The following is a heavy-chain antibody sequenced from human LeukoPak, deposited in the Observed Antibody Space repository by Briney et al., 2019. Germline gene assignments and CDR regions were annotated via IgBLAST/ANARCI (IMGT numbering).Heavy chain of an antibody. J-gene: IGHJ5*02. Sequence: GGPLRLSCAASGFSISSYAMSWVHQAPGKGPEWVSSISGSGENTYYAGSVKGRFTISRDTSKNTLYLQMNSLRAEDTAVYYCAREAYSGSYYWFDPWGQGTLVTVSS. CDR1: GFSISSYA. CDR2: ISGSGENT. D-gene: IGHD1-26*01. CDR3: AREAYSGSYYWFDP. V-gene: IGHV3-23*01.